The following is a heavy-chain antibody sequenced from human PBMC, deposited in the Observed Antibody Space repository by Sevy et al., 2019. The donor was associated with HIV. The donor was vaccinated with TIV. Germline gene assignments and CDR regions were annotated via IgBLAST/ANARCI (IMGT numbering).Heavy chain of an antibody. V-gene: IGHV3-7*03. J-gene: IGHJ6*02. CDR2: IKRDGSEK. Sequence: GGSLRLSCAASGFTFSNYWMSWVRQAPGKGLEWVAHIKRDGSEKYYVDSVKGRFSISRDNPKNSLYLQMNSLRAEDTAVYYCARDCSSTTCLRGLDVWGQGTTVTVSS. D-gene: IGHD2-2*01. CDR1: GFTFSNYW. CDR3: ARDCSSTTCLRGLDV.